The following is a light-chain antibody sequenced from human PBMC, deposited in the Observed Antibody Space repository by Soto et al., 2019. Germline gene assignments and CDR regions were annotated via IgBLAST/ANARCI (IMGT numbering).Light chain of an antibody. CDR1: QSVGGSS. CDR2: DTS. CDR3: QQRSNWPWT. V-gene: IGKV3D-20*02. J-gene: IGKJ1*01. Sequence: EIVLTQSPGTLSLSPGERATVSCRASQSVGGSSLAWYQQRPGQAPRLLIYDTSKRATGIPDRFSGSGSGTDFTLTISRLEPEDFAVYYCQQRSNWPWTFGQGTKVDIK.